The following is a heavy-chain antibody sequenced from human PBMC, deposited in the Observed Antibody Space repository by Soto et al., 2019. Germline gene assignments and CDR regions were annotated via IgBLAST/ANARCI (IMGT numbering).Heavy chain of an antibody. CDR3: ARASGYLAHSPSVAYFDP. CDR1: GYTSTNYG. Sequence: ASVKVSCKASGYTSTNYGIAWVRQAPGQGLEWMGWISVYSGKTNYAQNVQVRLTMTTDTSTSTAYMELTNLRSDDTAVSYCARASGYLAHSPSVAYFDPWGQGTLVTVSS. J-gene: IGHJ5*02. CDR2: ISVYSGKT. D-gene: IGHD6-25*01. V-gene: IGHV1-18*01.